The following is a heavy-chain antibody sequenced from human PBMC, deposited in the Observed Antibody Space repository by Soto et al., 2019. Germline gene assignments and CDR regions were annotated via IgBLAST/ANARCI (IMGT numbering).Heavy chain of an antibody. CDR1: GGTFSSYA. J-gene: IGHJ6*02. Sequence: QVQLVQSGAEVKKPGSSVKVSCKASGGTFSSYAISWVRQAPGQGLEWTGGIIPIFGTANYAQKFQGRVTITAEESTSTAYMELSSLRSEDTAVYYCARELVDTAMVRFYYYYGMDVWGQGTTVTVSS. CDR2: IIPIFGTA. D-gene: IGHD5-18*01. CDR3: ARELVDTAMVRFYYYYGMDV. V-gene: IGHV1-69*12.